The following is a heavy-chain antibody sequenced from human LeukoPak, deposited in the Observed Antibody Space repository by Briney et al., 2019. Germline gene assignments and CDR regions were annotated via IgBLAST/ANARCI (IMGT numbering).Heavy chain of an antibody. V-gene: IGHV4-30-4*07. CDR3: ARDVERMNDY. D-gene: IGHD1-1*01. CDR1: GGSISSGGYS. CDR2: IYYSGST. J-gene: IGHJ4*02. Sequence: SETLSLTCAVSGGSISSGGYSWSWIRQPPGRGLEWIGYIYYSGSTYYNPSLKSRVTISVDTSKNQFSLQLNSVTPEDTAVYYCARDVERMNDYWGQGTLVTVSS.